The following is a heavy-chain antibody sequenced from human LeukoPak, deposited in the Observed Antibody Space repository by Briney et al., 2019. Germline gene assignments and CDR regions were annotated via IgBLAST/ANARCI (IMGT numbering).Heavy chain of an antibody. J-gene: IGHJ6*02. CDR1: GGPISYYF. D-gene: IGHD4-17*01. V-gene: IGHV4-59*01. CDR2: IYYSGTT. CDR3: AREDPQTTVPEGMDV. Sequence: SETLSLTCTVSGGPISYYFWSWIRQSPGKGLEGIGYIYYSGTTNYNPSLKSRVTISVDTSKNQFSLQLRSVTAADTAVYYCAREDPQTTVPEGMDVWGQGTTVTVSS.